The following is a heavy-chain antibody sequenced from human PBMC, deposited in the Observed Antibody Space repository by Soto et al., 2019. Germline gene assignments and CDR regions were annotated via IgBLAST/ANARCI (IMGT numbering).Heavy chain of an antibody. CDR1: GGTFSSYT. Sequence: QVQLVQSGAEVKKPGSSVKVSCKASGGTFSSYTISWVRQAPGQGLEWMGRIIPILGIANYAQKFQGRVTXXAXKXXSTAYMELSSLRSEDTAVYYCARDPSIAAAGTGSYWGQGTLVTVSS. J-gene: IGHJ4*02. CDR2: IIPILGIA. CDR3: ARDPSIAAAGTGSY. D-gene: IGHD6-13*01. V-gene: IGHV1-69*08.